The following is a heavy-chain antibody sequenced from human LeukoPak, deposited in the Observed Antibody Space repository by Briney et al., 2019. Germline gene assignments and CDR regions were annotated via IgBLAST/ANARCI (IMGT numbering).Heavy chain of an antibody. D-gene: IGHD3-9*01. J-gene: IGHJ4*02. CDR3: ARADTSDILTGYSDY. Sequence: GGTLRLSCAASGFTFSRYVMTWVRQAPGKGLEWVSGISGSGGSTYYADSVKGRFTISRDNSKNTLYLQMNSLRAEDTAVYFCARADTSDILTGYSDYWGQGTLVTVSS. V-gene: IGHV3-23*01. CDR1: GFTFSRYV. CDR2: ISGSGGST.